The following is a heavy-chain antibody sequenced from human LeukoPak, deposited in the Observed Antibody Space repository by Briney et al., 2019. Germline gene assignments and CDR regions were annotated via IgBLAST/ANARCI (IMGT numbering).Heavy chain of an antibody. J-gene: IGHJ5*02. V-gene: IGHV3-30*02. CDR3: VKDVVPGRTGAGPGS. Sequence: GGSLRLSCVASGFTFRNFGFHWVRQALDKGLEWVAFIEHDGSIASYSESVKGRFSLSRDDSKTAVSLQMNSLRAEDTALYYCVKDVVPGRTGAGPGSWGQGTLVTVSS. CDR1: GFTFRNFG. D-gene: IGHD6-13*01. CDR2: IEHDGSIA.